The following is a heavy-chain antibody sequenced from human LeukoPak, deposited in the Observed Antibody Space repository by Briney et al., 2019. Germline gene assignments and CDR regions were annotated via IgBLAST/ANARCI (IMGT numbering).Heavy chain of an antibody. CDR2: ST. D-gene: IGHD3-10*01. J-gene: IGHJ4*02. CDR3: VKDGSGSYYTYYFDY. V-gene: IGHV3-64D*06. Sequence: STYYADPVKGRFTISRGNSKNTLYLQMSSLRTEDTAVYYCVKDGSGSYYTYYFDYWGQGTLVTVPS.